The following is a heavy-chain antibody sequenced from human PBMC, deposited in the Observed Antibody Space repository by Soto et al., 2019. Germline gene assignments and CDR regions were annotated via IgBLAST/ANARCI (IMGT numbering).Heavy chain of an antibody. CDR3: ARGGVVPAASNWFDP. CDR2: INHSGST. J-gene: IGHJ5*02. D-gene: IGHD2-2*01. CDR1: GGSICSSSYY. Sequence: SETLCLTCAVSGGSICSSSYYWSWIRQPPGKGLEWIGEINHSGSTNYNPSLKSRVTISVDTSKNQFSLKLSSVTAADTAVYYCARGGVVPAASNWFDPWGQGTLVTVSS. V-gene: IGHV4-39*07.